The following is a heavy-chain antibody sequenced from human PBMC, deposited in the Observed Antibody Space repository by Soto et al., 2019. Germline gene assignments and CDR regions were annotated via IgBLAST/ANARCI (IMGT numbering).Heavy chain of an antibody. Sequence: GASVKVSCKASGYTFTSYDMHWVRQAPGQGLEWMGIINPSGGSTSYAQKFQGRVTMTRDTSTSTVYMELSSLRSEDTAVYYCARSGALGSGYLPWYYFDYWGQGTLVTSPQ. CDR3: ARSGALGSGYLPWYYFDY. D-gene: IGHD3-3*01. V-gene: IGHV1-46*01. J-gene: IGHJ4*02. CDR1: GYTFTSYD. CDR2: INPSGGST.